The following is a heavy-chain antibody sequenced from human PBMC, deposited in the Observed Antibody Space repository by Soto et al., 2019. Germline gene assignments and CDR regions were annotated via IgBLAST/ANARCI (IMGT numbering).Heavy chain of an antibody. D-gene: IGHD1-7*01. V-gene: IGHV1-46*03. CDR1: GYTFTSYY. Sequence: QVQLVQSGAEVKKPGASVKVSCKASGYTFTSYYMHWVRQAPGQGLEWMGIINPSGGSTSYAQKFHVKLNMPRHPSTRRVYMELSSLSAVDTGVYYCARVGSITGTQYAFDIWGQGTMVTVSS. CDR3: ARVGSITGTQYAFDI. CDR2: INPSGGST. J-gene: IGHJ3*02.